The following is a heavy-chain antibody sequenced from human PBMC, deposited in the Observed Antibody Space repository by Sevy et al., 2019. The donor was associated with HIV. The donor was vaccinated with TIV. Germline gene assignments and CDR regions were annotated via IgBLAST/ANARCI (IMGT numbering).Heavy chain of an antibody. CDR1: GGSFSGYY. D-gene: IGHD2-8*01. CDR3: ARDLLMVYATDYYYYGMDV. V-gene: IGHV4-34*01. J-gene: IGHJ6*02. CDR2: INHSGGT. Sequence: TLSLTCAVYGGSFSGYYWSWIRQPPGKGLEWIGEINHSGGTNYNPSLKSRVTISVDTSKNQFSLKLSSVTAADTAVYYCARDLLMVYATDYYYYGMDVWGQGTTVTVSS.